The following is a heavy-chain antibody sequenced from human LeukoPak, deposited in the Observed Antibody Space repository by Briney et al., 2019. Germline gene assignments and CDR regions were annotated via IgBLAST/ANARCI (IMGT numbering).Heavy chain of an antibody. CDR3: ARTYAYDATGDRGH. J-gene: IGHJ4*02. CDR1: RFTFNKYY. D-gene: IGHD3-16*01. V-gene: IGHV3-7*01. Sequence: GGSLRLSCVASRFTFNKYYMSWVRQAPGKGLQWVANINPDGSEKYYVDSVKGRFTISRDNAKNSLYLQLNSLRAEDTAVYYCARTYAYDATGDRGHWGQGTLVTVSS. CDR2: INPDGSEK.